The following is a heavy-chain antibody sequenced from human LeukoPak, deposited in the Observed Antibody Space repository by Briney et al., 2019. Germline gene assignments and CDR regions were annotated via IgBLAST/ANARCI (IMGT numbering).Heavy chain of an antibody. D-gene: IGHD4-23*01. CDR2: INPIGGGT. CDR3: AREPCSGNQYYSYYYSKDV. J-gene: IGHJ6*03. V-gene: IGHV1-46*01. Sequence: ASVKVSCKAWGYTFTSDYRHWVRQAPGQGREWMGRINPIGGGTSYAQKFQGGVTMTRDTTTSTVYMELNTLRPEDTAVYYCAREPCSGNQYYSYYYSKDVWGKGKTVPVSS. CDR1: GYTFTSDY.